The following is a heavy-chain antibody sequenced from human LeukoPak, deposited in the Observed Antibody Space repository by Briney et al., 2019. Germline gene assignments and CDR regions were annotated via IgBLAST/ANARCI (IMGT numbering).Heavy chain of an antibody. Sequence: PSETLSLTCTVSGGSISSSSYYWGWIRQPPGKGLEWIGSIYYSGSTYYNPSLKSRVTISVDTSKNQFSLKLSSVTAADTAVYYCARDRGGDSSGYDYYYYYGMDVWGQGTTVTVSS. CDR2: IYYSGST. J-gene: IGHJ6*02. CDR3: ARDRGGDSSGYDYYYYYGMDV. D-gene: IGHD3-22*01. V-gene: IGHV4-39*02. CDR1: GGSISSSSYY.